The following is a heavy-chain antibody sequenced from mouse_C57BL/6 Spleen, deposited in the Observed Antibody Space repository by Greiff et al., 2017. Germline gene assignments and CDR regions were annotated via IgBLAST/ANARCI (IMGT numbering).Heavy chain of an antibody. CDR1: GYAFTNYL. V-gene: IGHV1-54*01. CDR2: INPGSGGT. J-gene: IGHJ2*01. Sequence: QVQLQQSGAELVRPGTSVKVSCKASGYAFTNYLIEWVKQRPGQGLEWIGVINPGSGGTNSNEKFKGKATLTADKSSSTAYLQLSSLTSEDSAVYFCARGDYDGDYWGQGTTLTVSS. CDR3: ARGDYDGDY. D-gene: IGHD2-4*01.